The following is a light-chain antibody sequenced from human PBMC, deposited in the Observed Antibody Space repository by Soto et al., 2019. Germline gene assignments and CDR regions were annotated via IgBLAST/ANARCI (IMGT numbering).Light chain of an antibody. CDR3: CSYAGTYV. V-gene: IGLV2-11*01. CDR1: SSDVGDYNF. Sequence: QSVLTQPRSVSGSPGQSVTISCTGTSSDVGDYNFVSWYQQHPGKAPKLMIYAVNKRPSGLPDRFSGSKSGNTASLTISGLQADDEADYYCCSYAGTYVFGTGTKVTVL. J-gene: IGLJ1*01. CDR2: AVN.